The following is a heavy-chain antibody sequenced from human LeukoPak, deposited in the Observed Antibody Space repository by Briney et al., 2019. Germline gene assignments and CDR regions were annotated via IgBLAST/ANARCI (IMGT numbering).Heavy chain of an antibody. V-gene: IGHV3-20*04. CDR1: GFTFDDYG. D-gene: IGHD6-6*01. CDR3: AKDGAGSSLYMDV. CDR2: INWNGGST. J-gene: IGHJ6*03. Sequence: GGSLRLSCAASGFTFDDYGMSWVRQAPGKGLEWVSGINWNGGSTGYADSVKGRFTISRDNAKDSLYLQMNSLRAEDTAMYYCAKDGAGSSLYMDVWGKGTTVTVSS.